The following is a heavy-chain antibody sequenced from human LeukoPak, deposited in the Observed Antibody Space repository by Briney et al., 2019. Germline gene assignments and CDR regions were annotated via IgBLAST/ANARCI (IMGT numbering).Heavy chain of an antibody. CDR3: ARDTRGYSYGSDY. D-gene: IGHD5-18*01. CDR2: ISSSSSSI. J-gene: IGHJ4*02. CDR1: GFTFSSYW. V-gene: IGHV3-48*02. Sequence: GGSLRLSCAASGFTFSSYWMSWVRQAPGKGLEWVSYISSSSSSIYYADSVKGRFTISRDNAKNSLYLQMNSLRDEYTAVYYCARDTRGYSYGSDYWGQGTLVTVSS.